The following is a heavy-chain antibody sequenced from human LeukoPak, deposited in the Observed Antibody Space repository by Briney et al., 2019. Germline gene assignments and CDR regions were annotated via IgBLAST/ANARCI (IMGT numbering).Heavy chain of an antibody. CDR2: IYYSGSI. J-gene: IGHJ4*02. CDR3: ARENPSGYYNRPIDY. V-gene: IGHV4-61*01. D-gene: IGHD3-22*01. Sequence: SETLSLTCTVSGGSVSSGSYYWSWTRQPPGKGLEWIGDIYYSGSIKYNPSLRSRVTMSVDTSKNQFSLKLSSVTAADTAIYYCARENPSGYYNRPIDYWGQGTLVTVSS. CDR1: GGSVSSGSYY.